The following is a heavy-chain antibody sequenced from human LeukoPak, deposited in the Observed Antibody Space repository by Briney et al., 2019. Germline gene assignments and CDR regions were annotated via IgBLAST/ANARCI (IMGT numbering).Heavy chain of an antibody. J-gene: IGHJ4*02. V-gene: IGHV4-4*07. CDR2: IYSSGST. CDR1: GGSISSYY. D-gene: IGHD3-10*01. Sequence: SETLSLTCTVSGGSISSYYWSWIRQPAGKGLEWIGRIYSSGSTNYNPSLKSRVTVSVDTSKNQFSLKLSSVTAADTALYYCARDSRAMVRGGGFDYWGQGTLVTVSS. CDR3: ARDSRAMVRGGGFDY.